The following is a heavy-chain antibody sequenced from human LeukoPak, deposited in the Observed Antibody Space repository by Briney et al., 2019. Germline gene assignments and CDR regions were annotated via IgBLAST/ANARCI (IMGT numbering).Heavy chain of an antibody. CDR3: ARPEQWLAGDFDY. CDR2: ISYDANIK. D-gene: IGHD6-19*01. CDR1: GFTFSNYA. Sequence: GGSLRLSCAASGFTFSNYAMHWVRQAPGKGLEWEAVISYDANIKDYADSVKGRFTISRDNSKNTLYLQLNSLRDEDTAVYYCARPEQWLAGDFDYWGQGTLVTVSS. J-gene: IGHJ4*02. V-gene: IGHV3-30-3*01.